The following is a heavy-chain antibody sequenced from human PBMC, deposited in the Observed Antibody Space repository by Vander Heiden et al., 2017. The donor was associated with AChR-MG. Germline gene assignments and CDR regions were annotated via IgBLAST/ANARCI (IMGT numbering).Heavy chain of an antibody. J-gene: IGHJ6*03. CDR1: GSTFSSYG. CDR2: IWYDGSNK. V-gene: IGHV3-33*01. CDR3: ARGSLWFGEYEYYYYYMDV. Sequence: QVQLVVSGGGVVQPGTSLQLSCAASGSTFSSYGMHWARQAPGKGLEWVAVIWYDGSNKYYADSVKGRFTISRDNSKNTLYLQMNSLRAEDTAVYYCARGSLWFGEYEYYYYYMDVWGKGTTVTVSS. D-gene: IGHD3-10*01.